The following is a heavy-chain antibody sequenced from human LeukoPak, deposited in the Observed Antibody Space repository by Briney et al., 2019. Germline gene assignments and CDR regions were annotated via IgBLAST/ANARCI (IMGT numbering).Heavy chain of an antibody. Sequence: GGSLRLSCAASGFTFSDYYMSWIRQAPGKGLEWVSYISSSGSTTYYADSVKGRFTISRDNSKNTLYLQMNSLRAEDTAVYYCAKDGPGIAAEGYFQHWGQGTLVTVSS. D-gene: IGHD6-13*01. V-gene: IGHV3-11*01. CDR2: ISSSGSTT. CDR1: GFTFSDYY. J-gene: IGHJ1*01. CDR3: AKDGPGIAAEGYFQH.